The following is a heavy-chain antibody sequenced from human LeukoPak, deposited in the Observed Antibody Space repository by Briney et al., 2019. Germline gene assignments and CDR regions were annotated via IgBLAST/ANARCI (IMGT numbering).Heavy chain of an antibody. J-gene: IGHJ5*02. Sequence: SETLSLTCTVSGYSISSDYYWGWIRPPPGKGLEWIGSIYHSGSTYYKPSLKSRVTISVDTSKNQFSLKLRSVTAADTAVYYCARGNVWKTIPMVRGVSRARWFDPWGQGTLVTVSS. D-gene: IGHD3-10*01. CDR3: ARGNVWKTIPMVRGVSRARWFDP. CDR1: GYSISSDYY. V-gene: IGHV4-38-2*02. CDR2: IYHSGST.